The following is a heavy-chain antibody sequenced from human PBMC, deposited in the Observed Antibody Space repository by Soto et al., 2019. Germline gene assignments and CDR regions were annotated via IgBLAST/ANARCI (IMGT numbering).Heavy chain of an antibody. J-gene: IGHJ4*02. Sequence: SETLSLTCTVSGGSISSGDYYWRWIRQPPGKGLEWIGYIYSSGTTYYNPSLKSRVTISVDTSKNQFSLKLTSVTAADTAVYYCATTFGYNSGWYRFDYWGQGTLVTVSS. V-gene: IGHV4-30-4*01. CDR2: IYSSGTT. CDR3: ATTFGYNSGWYRFDY. D-gene: IGHD6-19*01. CDR1: GGSISSGDYY.